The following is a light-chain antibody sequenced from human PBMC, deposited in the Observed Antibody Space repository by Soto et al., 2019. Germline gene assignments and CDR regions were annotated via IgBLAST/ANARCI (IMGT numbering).Light chain of an antibody. Sequence: QSVLTQPASVSGSPGQSITISCTGTSSDVGGYNYVSWYQQHPGKAPKLMICEVSNRPSGVSNRFSGSKSGNTASLTISGLQAEDEADYYCSSYTSSSLMVFGTGTKVTVL. CDR1: SSDVGGYNY. V-gene: IGLV2-14*01. CDR3: SSYTSSSLMV. CDR2: EVS. J-gene: IGLJ1*01.